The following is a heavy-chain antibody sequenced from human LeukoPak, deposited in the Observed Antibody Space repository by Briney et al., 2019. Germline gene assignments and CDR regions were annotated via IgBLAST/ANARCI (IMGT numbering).Heavy chain of an antibody. CDR3: ARRAIGAYYYDSSGYSHFDY. Sequence: PSETLSLTCAVYGGSFSGYYWSWIRQPPGKGLEWIGEINHSGSTNYNPSLKSRVTISVDTSKNQFSLKLSSVTAADTAVYYCARRAIGAYYYDSSGYSHFDYWGQGTLVTVSS. V-gene: IGHV4-34*01. D-gene: IGHD3-22*01. CDR2: INHSGST. CDR1: GGSFSGYY. J-gene: IGHJ4*02.